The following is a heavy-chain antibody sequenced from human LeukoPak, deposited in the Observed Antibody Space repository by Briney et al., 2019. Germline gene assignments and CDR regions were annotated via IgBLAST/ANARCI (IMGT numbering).Heavy chain of an antibody. Sequence: GGSLRLSCAAPGFTFSSYSMNWVRQAPGKGLEWVSAISDSGNTYHADSVKGRFTISRDSSKNTLFLQMNRLRPEDAAVYHCAEAPVTTCRGAYCYPFDYWGQGTLVTVSS. V-gene: IGHV3-23*01. CDR1: GFTFSSYS. CDR3: AEAPVTTCRGAYCYPFDY. J-gene: IGHJ4*02. D-gene: IGHD2-21*01. CDR2: ISDSGNT.